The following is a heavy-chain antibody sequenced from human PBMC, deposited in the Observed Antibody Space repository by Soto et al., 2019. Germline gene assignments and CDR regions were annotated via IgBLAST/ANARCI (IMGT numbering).Heavy chain of an antibody. CDR3: AREVTYGGGSFSLGL. CDR1: GYFFTSHY. J-gene: IGHJ4*02. Sequence: ASVKVSCKTSGYFFTSHYIHWVRLAPGRGLEWMGRINPNNFDTNSPQKFQGRVTMTSDTSISTAYMEMSGLRSDDAALYYCAREVTYGGGSFSLGLWGQGTLVTVSS. CDR2: INPNNFDT. D-gene: IGHD3-10*01. V-gene: IGHV1-2*06.